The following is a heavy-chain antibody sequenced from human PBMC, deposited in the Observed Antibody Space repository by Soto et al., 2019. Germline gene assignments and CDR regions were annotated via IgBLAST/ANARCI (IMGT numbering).Heavy chain of an antibody. Sequence: EVQLVESGGGLVQPGGSLRLSCAVSGFSFSSYSMNWVRQAPGKGLEWVSYISSSSSNLYYADSVRARFTISRDNAGNALHLQMNNVSDEDPAVYYCAGRGGIVGAYHYALEVWGQGTTVTVS. CDR2: ISSSSSNL. V-gene: IGHV3-48*02. CDR3: AGRGGIVGAYHYALEV. D-gene: IGHD1-26*01. CDR1: GFSFSSYS. J-gene: IGHJ6*02.